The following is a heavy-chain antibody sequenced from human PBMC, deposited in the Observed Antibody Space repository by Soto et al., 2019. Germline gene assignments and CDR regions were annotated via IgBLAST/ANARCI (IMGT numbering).Heavy chain of an antibody. Sequence: EVQLLESGGGLVQPGESLRLFCAASGFTFSTYAMSWVRQAPGKGLEWVSVISGSGGDTYYADSVKGRFTISRDNSKNTLSLQMINLRAEDTAVYYCAKARGSSAPAPGSYWGQGTQVTVSS. D-gene: IGHD2-2*01. CDR3: AKARGSSAPAPGSY. CDR1: GFTFSTYA. CDR2: ISGSGGDT. V-gene: IGHV3-23*01. J-gene: IGHJ1*01.